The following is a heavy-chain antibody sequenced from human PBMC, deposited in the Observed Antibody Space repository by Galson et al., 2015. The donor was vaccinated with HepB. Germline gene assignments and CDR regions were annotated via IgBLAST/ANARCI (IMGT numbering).Heavy chain of an antibody. CDR2: IDWDDDK. D-gene: IGHD2-2*01. CDR1: GFSLSTSGMC. Sequence: PALVTPTQTLTLTCTFSGFSLSTSGMCVSWIRQPPGKALEWLARIDWDDDKYYSTSLKTRLTISKDTSKNQVVLTMTNMDPVDTATYYCARIVSHQGYCSSTSCLPVGWFDPWGQGTLVTVSS. J-gene: IGHJ5*02. CDR3: ARIVSHQGYCSSTSCLPVGWFDP. V-gene: IGHV2-70*11.